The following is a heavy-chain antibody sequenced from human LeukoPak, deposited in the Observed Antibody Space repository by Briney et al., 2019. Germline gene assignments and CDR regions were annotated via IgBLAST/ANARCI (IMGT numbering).Heavy chain of an antibody. Sequence: ASVKVSCKASGYTFTSYAMHWVRQAPGQRLEWMGWINAGNGNTKYSQKFQGRVTITRDTSASTAYMELSSLRSEDTAVYYCARGPQLLWFGELPRPLDYRGQGTLVTVSS. CDR2: INAGNGNT. V-gene: IGHV1-3*01. CDR3: ARGPQLLWFGELPRPLDY. D-gene: IGHD3-10*01. J-gene: IGHJ4*02. CDR1: GYTFTSYA.